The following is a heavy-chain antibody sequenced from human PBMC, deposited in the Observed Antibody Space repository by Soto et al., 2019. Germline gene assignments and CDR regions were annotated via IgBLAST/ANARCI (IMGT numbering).Heavy chain of an antibody. Sequence: SETLSLTCTVSGGSISSGGYYWSWIRQHPGKGLEWIGYIYYSGSNYYNPSLKRRVTISVDTSKNQFSLKLSSVAAADTAVYYCARGGPAAMTGDDAFDIWGQGTMVTVSS. CDR1: GGSISSGGYY. D-gene: IGHD2-2*01. V-gene: IGHV4-31*03. CDR3: ARGGPAAMTGDDAFDI. J-gene: IGHJ3*02. CDR2: IYYSGSN.